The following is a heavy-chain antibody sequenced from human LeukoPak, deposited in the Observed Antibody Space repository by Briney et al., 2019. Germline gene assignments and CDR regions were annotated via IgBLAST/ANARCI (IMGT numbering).Heavy chain of an antibody. CDR3: ASDKRLDP. CDR2: ISYDGSNK. Sequence: GVSLRLSCAASGFTFSSYAMHWVRQAPGKGLEWVAVISYDGSNKYYADSVKGRFTISRDNSKNTLYLQMNSLRAEDTAVYYCASDKRLDPWGQGTLVTVSS. V-gene: IGHV3-30*04. CDR1: GFTFSSYA. D-gene: IGHD3-9*01. J-gene: IGHJ5*02.